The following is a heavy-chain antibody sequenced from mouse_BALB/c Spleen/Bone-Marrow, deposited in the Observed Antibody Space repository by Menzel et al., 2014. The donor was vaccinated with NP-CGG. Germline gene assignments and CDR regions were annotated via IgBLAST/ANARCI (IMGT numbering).Heavy chain of an antibody. J-gene: IGHJ4*01. CDR3: ARWEYYAMDY. CDR2: IDPANGNT. Sequence: VHVKQSGAELVKPGASVKMSCTASGFNFKDTYMHWVKQRPEQGLEWIGWIDPANGNTKYDPKFQGKATITADTSSNTAYLQLSSLTSEDTAVYYCARWEYYAMDYWGQGTSLTVSS. V-gene: IGHV14-3*02. D-gene: IGHD4-1*01. CDR1: GFNFKDTY.